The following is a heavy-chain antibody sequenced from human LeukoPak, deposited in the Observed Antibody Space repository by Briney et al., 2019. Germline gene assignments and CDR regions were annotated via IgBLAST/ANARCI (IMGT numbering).Heavy chain of an antibody. CDR2: ISSDEKSK. V-gene: IGHV3-30*04. CDR3: ARVFTFYYDTIGYYFDY. J-gene: IGHJ4*02. D-gene: IGHD3-22*01. Sequence: PGRSLRLSCAASGFTFSTYVMHWVRQAPGKGLEWVAVISSDEKSKYYADSVKGRFTISRDNSKNTLYLQMDSLRAEDTAVYYCARVFTFYYDTIGYYFDYWGQGALVTVSS. CDR1: GFTFSTYV.